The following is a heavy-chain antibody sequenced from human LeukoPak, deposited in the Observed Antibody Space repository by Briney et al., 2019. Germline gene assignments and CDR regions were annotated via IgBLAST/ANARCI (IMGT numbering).Heavy chain of an antibody. CDR2: IFPIFGTA. Sequence: SVKVSCKASGGTFSSYAISWVRQAPGQGLEWMGRIFPIFGTANYAQRFQGRVTITTDESTSTAYMELSSLRSEDTAVYYDARGDSSSWYGGHWFDPWGQGTLVTVSS. D-gene: IGHD6-13*01. CDR1: GGTFSSYA. V-gene: IGHV1-69*05. J-gene: IGHJ5*02. CDR3: ARGDSSSWYGGHWFDP.